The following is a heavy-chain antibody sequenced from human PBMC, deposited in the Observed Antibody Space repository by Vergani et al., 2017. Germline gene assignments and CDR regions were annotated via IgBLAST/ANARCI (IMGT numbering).Heavy chain of an antibody. CDR3: ARTTVTTTLFDY. Sequence: QVQLQESGPGLVKPSETLSLTCTVSGYSISSGYYWGWIRQPPGKGLEWIGSIYHSGSTYYNPSLKSRVTISVDTSKNQFSLKLSSVTAADTAVYYCARTTVTTTLFDYWGQGTLVTVSS. V-gene: IGHV4-38-2*02. D-gene: IGHD4-17*01. CDR2: IYHSGST. J-gene: IGHJ4*02. CDR1: GYSISSGYY.